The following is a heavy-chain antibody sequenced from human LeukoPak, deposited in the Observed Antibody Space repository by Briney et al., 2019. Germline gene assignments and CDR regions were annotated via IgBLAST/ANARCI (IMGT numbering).Heavy chain of an antibody. J-gene: IGHJ6*03. Sequence: SSETLSLTCTVSGGSISSYYWSWIRQPPGKGLEWIGYIYYSGSTNYNPSLKGRVTISVDTSKNQFSLKLSSVTAADTAVYYCARKVRYYYYMDVWGKGTTVTVSS. CDR3: ARKVRYYYYMDV. CDR1: GGSISSYY. V-gene: IGHV4-59*08. CDR2: IYYSGST.